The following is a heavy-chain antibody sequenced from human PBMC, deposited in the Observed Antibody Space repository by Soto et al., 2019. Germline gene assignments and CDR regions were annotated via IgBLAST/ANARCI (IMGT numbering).Heavy chain of an antibody. J-gene: IGHJ4*02. V-gene: IGHV4-39*01. CDR1: GGSISSSSYY. Sequence: SETLSLTCTVSGGSISSSSYYWGWIRQPPGKGLEWIGSIYYSGSTYYNPSLKSRVTISVDTSKNQFSLKLSSVTAADTAVYYCARGLRGVIDYWGQGTLVTVSS. CDR2: IYYSGST. D-gene: IGHD3-10*01. CDR3: ARGLRGVIDY.